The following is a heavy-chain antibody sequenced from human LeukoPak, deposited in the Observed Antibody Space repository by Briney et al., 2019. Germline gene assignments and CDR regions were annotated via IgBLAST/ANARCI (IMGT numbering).Heavy chain of an antibody. Sequence: ASVKVSCKASGYTFTSYGISWVRQAPGQGLEWMGWISAYNGNTNYAQKLQGRVTMTTDTSTSTAYMELRSLRSDDTAVYYCARDVVRGLRLSTSGYWGQGTLVTVSS. CDR1: GYTFTSYG. D-gene: IGHD5-12*01. CDR3: ARDVVRGLRLSTSGY. CDR2: ISAYNGNT. J-gene: IGHJ4*02. V-gene: IGHV1-18*01.